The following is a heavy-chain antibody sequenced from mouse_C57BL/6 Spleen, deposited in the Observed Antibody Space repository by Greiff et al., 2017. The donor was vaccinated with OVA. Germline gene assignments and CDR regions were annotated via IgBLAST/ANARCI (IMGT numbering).Heavy chain of an antibody. CDR3: TGPLSMDY. V-gene: IGHV6-3*01. Sequence: KVVESEGGLVQPGGSMKLSCVASGFTFSNYWMNWVRQSPEKGLEWVAQIRLKSDNYATHYAVSVKGRFTISRDDSKSSVYLQMNNLRAADTEIYYCTGPLSMDYWSQGTSVTVSS. J-gene: IGHJ4*01. CDR1: GFTFSNYW. CDR2: IRLKSDNYAT.